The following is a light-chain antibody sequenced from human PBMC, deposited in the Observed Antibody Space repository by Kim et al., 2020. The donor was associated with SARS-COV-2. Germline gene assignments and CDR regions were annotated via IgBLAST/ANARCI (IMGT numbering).Light chain of an antibody. Sequence: ELTQPPSASGTPGQRVTISCSGGSSNIGSNTVNWYQQLPGTAPKLLIYDSNQRPSGVPDRFSGSKSGTSASLAVSGLQSEDEADYYCAAWDDSLNGYVFGTGTKVTVL. CDR2: DSN. CDR3: AAWDDSLNGYV. V-gene: IGLV1-44*01. CDR1: SSNIGSNT. J-gene: IGLJ1*01.